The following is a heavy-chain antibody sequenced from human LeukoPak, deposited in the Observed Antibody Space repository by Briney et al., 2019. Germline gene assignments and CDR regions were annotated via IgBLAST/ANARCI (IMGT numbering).Heavy chain of an antibody. CDR1: GYTFTSYY. CDR3: ARGIAAYFDY. V-gene: IGHV1-2*02. CDR2: INPNSGGT. J-gene: IGHJ4*02. Sequence: ASVKVSCKASGYTFTSYYMHWVRQAPGEGLEWMGIINPNSGGTNYAQKFQGRVTMTRDTSISTAYMELSRLRSDDTAVYYCARGIAAYFDYWGQGTLVTVSS. D-gene: IGHD6-6*01.